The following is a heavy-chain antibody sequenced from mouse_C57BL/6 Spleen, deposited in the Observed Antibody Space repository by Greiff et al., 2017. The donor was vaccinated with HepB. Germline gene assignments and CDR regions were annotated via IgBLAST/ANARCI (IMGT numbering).Heavy chain of an antibody. D-gene: IGHD3-3*01. J-gene: IGHJ2*01. CDR2: ISSGSSTI. V-gene: IGHV5-17*01. Sequence: EVKLVESGGGLVKPGGSLKLSCAASGFTFSDYGMHWVRQAPEKGLEWVAYISSGSSTIYYADTVKGRFTISRDNAKNTLFLQMTSLGSEDTAMYYCARGGTGGFDYWGQGTTLTVSS. CDR3: ARGGTGGFDY. CDR1: GFTFSDYG.